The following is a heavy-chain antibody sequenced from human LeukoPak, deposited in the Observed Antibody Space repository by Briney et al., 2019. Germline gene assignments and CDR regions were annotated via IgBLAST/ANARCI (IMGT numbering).Heavy chain of an antibody. CDR3: AREDITMVRGVLLRDFDY. CDR2: INWNGGST. CDR1: GFTFDDYG. V-gene: IGHV3-20*04. J-gene: IGHJ4*02. Sequence: GGSLRLSCAASGFTFDDYGMSWVRQAPGKGLEWVSGINWNGGSTGYADSVKGRFTTSRDNAKNSLYLQMNSLRAEDTALYYCAREDITMVRGVLLRDFDYWGQGTLVTVSS. D-gene: IGHD3-10*01.